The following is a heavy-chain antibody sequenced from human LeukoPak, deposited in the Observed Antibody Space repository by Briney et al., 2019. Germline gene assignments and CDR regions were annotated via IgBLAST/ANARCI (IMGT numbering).Heavy chain of an antibody. V-gene: IGHV3-30*04. D-gene: IGHD4-17*01. J-gene: IGHJ4*02. CDR3: ARDGAAVTTPDY. CDR1: GFTFSSYA. CDR2: IRYEGSQ. Sequence: GGSLRLSCAASGFTFSSYAMHWVRQAPGKGLEWVAFIRYEGSQYYVDSVKGRFTISRDNFKNTLYLQMNSLRPEDTGLYYCARDGAAVTTPDYWGQGTLVTVSA.